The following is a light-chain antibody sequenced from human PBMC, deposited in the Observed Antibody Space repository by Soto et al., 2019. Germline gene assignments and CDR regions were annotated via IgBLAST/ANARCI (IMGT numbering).Light chain of an antibody. V-gene: IGKV1-6*01. CDR1: QGIRGD. CDR3: IQDFISPLT. J-gene: IGKJ1*01. CDR2: ATS. Sequence: AIQMTQSPSSLSASLGDRGTITCRASQGIRGDLGWYQQKPGKAPKLLISATSTLQSGVPSRFSGRGSGTNFTLTISSLQPEDFATYYCIQDFISPLTVGQGTKVDIK.